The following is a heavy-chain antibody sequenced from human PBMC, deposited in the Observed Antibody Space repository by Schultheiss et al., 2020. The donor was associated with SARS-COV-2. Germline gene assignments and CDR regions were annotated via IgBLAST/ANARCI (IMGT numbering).Heavy chain of an antibody. CDR1: GYTFTSYY. J-gene: IGHJ4*02. Sequence: GESLKISCKASGYTFTSYYMHWVRQAPGQGLEWMGIINPSGGSTSYAQKFQGRVTMTRDTSTSTVYMELSSLRSEDTAVYYCARDRRGGDCYTVCGFDYWGQGTLVTVSS. CDR3: ARDRRGGDCYTVCGFDY. D-gene: IGHD2-21*01. CDR2: INPSGGST. V-gene: IGHV1-46*03.